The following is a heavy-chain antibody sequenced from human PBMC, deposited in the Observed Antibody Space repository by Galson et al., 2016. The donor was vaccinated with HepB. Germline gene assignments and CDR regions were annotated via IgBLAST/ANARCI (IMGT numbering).Heavy chain of an antibody. D-gene: IGHD2-2*01. J-gene: IGHJ6*02. CDR3: AKDTARYCSSTSCSYGMDV. CDR1: GFTFGDYG. Sequence: SLRLSCAASGFTFGDYGMHWVRQAPGKGLEWVAVISYDGSNKYYADSVKGRFTISRDNSKNTLYLQMNSLRAEDTAVYYCAKDTARYCSSTSCSYGMDVWGQGTTVTVSS. CDR2: ISYDGSNK. V-gene: IGHV3-30*18.